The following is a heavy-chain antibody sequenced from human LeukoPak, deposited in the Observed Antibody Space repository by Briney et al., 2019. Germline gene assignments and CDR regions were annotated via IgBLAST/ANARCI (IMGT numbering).Heavy chain of an antibody. D-gene: IGHD5-18*01. V-gene: IGHV4-34*01. CDR2: INHSGST. CDR1: GGSFSGYY. J-gene: IGHJ6*03. Sequence: SETLSLTCAVYGGSFSGYYWSWIRQPPGKGLEWIGKINHSGSTNYNPSLKSRVTISVDTSKNQFSLKLSSVTAADTAVYYCARYKGSRGYSYGNYYYYYMDVWGKGTTVTVSS. CDR3: ARYKGSRGYSYGNYYYYYMDV.